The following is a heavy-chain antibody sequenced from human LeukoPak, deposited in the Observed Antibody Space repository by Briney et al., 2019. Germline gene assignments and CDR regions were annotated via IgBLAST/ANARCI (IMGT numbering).Heavy chain of an antibody. D-gene: IGHD3-10*01. V-gene: IGHV3-53*01. CDR2: IDNFGTT. J-gene: IGHJ4*02. CDR3: AGGTYYGSGTRPGYLDY. Sequence: GGSLRLSCTASELSVNNNYINWVRQAPGTGLEWVSSIDNFGTTDYADSVKGRFTISRDISKNTVYLQMNSLRAEDTAVYYCAGGTYYGSGTRPGYLDYWGLGTLVTVSS. CDR1: ELSVNNNY.